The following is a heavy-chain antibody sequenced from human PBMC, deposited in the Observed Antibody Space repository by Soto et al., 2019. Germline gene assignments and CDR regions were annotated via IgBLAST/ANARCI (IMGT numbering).Heavy chain of an antibody. V-gene: IGHV3-21*01. Sequence: GGSLRLSCAASGFTFSSYSMNWVRQAPGKGLEWVSSISSSSSYIYYADSVKGRFTISRDNAKNSLYLQMNSLRVEDTAVYYWAREGIGYCSGGSCYNDYYMDVWGKGTTVTVS. D-gene: IGHD2-15*01. CDR1: GFTFSSYS. J-gene: IGHJ6*03. CDR2: ISSSSSYI. CDR3: AREGIGYCSGGSCYNDYYMDV.